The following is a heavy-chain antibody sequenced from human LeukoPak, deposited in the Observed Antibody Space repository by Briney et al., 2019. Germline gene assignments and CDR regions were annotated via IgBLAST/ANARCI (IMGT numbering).Heavy chain of an antibody. CDR2: ISGTSTYI. D-gene: IGHD4-17*01. J-gene: IGHJ4*02. CDR1: GFNFIRYT. V-gene: IGHV3-21*01. Sequence: PGGSLRLSCAASGFNFIRYTMTWVRQAPGKGLEWVSSISGTSTYIFYADSVKGRFTISRDNAGNSLYLQMNSLRAEDTAVYYCAKFRGHYGDYEYYFDYWGRGTLVTVSS. CDR3: AKFRGHYGDYEYYFDY.